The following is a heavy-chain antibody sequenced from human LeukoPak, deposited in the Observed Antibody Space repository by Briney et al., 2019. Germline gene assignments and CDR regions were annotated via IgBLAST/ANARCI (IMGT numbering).Heavy chain of an antibody. CDR3: ARDPFSGSPGEFDY. CDR2: IKPSGGST. V-gene: IGHV1-46*01. D-gene: IGHD1-26*01. Sequence: ALVKPSCKPSGYTFTGYYMLWVRQAPGHGLEWMGIIKPSGGSTSNAQKFQRRDTMTRDTSTSTVYMELSSLRSEHTAVYYCARDPFSGSPGEFDYWGQGTLVTVSS. CDR1: GYTFTGYY. J-gene: IGHJ4*02.